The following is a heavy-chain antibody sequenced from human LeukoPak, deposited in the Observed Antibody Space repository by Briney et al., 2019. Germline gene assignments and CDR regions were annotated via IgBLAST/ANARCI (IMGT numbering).Heavy chain of an antibody. J-gene: IGHJ4*02. CDR1: GGSISSYY. CDR3: ARGGDLTDY. CDR2: IYYSGST. D-gene: IGHD3-16*01. Sequence: SETLSLTCTVSGGSISSYYWSWIRQPPGKGLEWIGYIYYSGSTYYNPSLKSRVTISVDTSKNQFSLKLSSVTAADTAVYYCARGGDLTDYWGQGTLVTVSS. V-gene: IGHV4-59*12.